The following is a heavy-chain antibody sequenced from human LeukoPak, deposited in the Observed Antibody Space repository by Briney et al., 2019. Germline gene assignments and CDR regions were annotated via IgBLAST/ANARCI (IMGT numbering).Heavy chain of an antibody. D-gene: IGHD3-9*01. J-gene: IGHJ4*02. CDR1: GFTFSSYA. CDR2: ISGSGGST. V-gene: IGHV3-23*01. CDR3: AKHANYDILTGHLGDY. Sequence: GGSLRLSCAASGFTFSSYAMSWVGQAPGKGLEWVSAISGSGGSTYYADSVKGRFTISRDNSKNTLYLQMNSLRAEDTAVYYCAKHANYDILTGHLGDYWGQGTLVTVSS.